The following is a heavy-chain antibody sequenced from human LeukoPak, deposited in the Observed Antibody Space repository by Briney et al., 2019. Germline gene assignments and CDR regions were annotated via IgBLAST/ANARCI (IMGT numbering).Heavy chain of an antibody. Sequence: ASVKVSCKVSGYTLTELSMHWVGQAPGKGLEWMGGFVPEDGETIYAQKFQGRVTMTEDTSTDTAYMELSSLRSEDTAVYYCTSATYCSSTSCYLGSWFDPWGQGNLVTVSS. J-gene: IGHJ5*02. V-gene: IGHV1-24*01. CDR1: GYTLTELS. CDR2: FVPEDGET. D-gene: IGHD2-2*01. CDR3: TSATYCSSTSCYLGSWFDP.